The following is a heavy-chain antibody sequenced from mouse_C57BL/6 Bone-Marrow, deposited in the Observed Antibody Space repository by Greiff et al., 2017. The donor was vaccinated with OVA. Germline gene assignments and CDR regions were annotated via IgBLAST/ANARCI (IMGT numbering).Heavy chain of an antibody. CDR2: IRNKANGYTT. V-gene: IGHV7-3*01. CDR3: ARDYYGSSSFAY. J-gene: IGHJ3*01. D-gene: IGHD1-1*01. CDR1: GFTFTDYY. Sequence: EVKLVESGGGLVQPGGSLSLSCAASGFTFTDYYMSWVRQPPGQALEWLGFIRNKANGYTTEYSASVKGRFTISRDNSQSSLYLQMNALRAEDSATYYCARDYYGSSSFAYWGQGTLVTVSA.